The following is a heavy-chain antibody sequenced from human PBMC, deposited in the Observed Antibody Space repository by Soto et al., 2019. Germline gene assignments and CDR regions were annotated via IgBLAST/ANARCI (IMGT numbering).Heavy chain of an antibody. CDR3: ARDLKGDSSSSAFDI. Sequence: GGSLRLSCAASGFTVSSNYMSWVRQAPGKGLELVSVIYSGGSTYYADSVKGRFTISRDNSKNTLYLQMNSLRAEDTAVYYCARDLKGDSSSSAFDIWGQGTMVTVSS. CDR1: GFTVSSNY. D-gene: IGHD6-6*01. J-gene: IGHJ3*02. CDR2: IYSGGST. V-gene: IGHV3-53*01.